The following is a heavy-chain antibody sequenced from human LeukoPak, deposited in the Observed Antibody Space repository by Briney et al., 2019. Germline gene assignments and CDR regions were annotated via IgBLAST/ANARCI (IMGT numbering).Heavy chain of an antibody. Sequence: GGSLRLSCAASGLSVSNKFMNWVRQAPGKGLEWVSVIYNAGNTFYAESVKGRFTISRDNSKNTLSLQMNSLRAEDTAVYYCVRGGVDYWGQGTLVTVSS. CDR1: GLSVSNKF. D-gene: IGHD3-16*01. CDR3: VRGGVDY. J-gene: IGHJ4*02. V-gene: IGHV3-66*01. CDR2: IYNAGNT.